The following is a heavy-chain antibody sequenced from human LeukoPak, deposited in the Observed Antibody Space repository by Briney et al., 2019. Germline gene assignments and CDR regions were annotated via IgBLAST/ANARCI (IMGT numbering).Heavy chain of an antibody. J-gene: IGHJ5*02. D-gene: IGHD3-22*01. CDR2: ISGSGGST. CDR1: GFTFSSYA. V-gene: IGHV3-23*01. CDR3: ARSQKTYYYDSSGYP. Sequence: AGGSLRLSCAASGFTFSSYAMSWVRQAPGKGLEWVSAISGSGGSTYYADSVKGRFTISRDNSKNTLYLQMNSLRAEDTAVYYCARSQKTYYYDSSGYPWGQGTLVTVSS.